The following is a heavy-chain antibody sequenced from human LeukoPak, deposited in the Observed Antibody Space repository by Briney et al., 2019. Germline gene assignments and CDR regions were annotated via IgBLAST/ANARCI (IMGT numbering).Heavy chain of an antibody. CDR2: IIPIFGTA. CDR3: ARGSYYYGSDNWFDP. J-gene: IGHJ5*02. CDR1: GGTFSSYA. Sequence: SVKVSCKASGGTFSSYAISWVRQAPGQGLEWMGGIIPIFGTANYAQKFQGRVTITTDESTSTAYMELSSLRSDDTAVYYCARGSYYYGSDNWFDPWGQGTLVTVSS. D-gene: IGHD3-10*01. V-gene: IGHV1-69*05.